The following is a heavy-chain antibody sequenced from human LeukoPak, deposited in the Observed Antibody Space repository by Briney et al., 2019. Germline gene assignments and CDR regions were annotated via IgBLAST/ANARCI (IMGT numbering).Heavy chain of an antibody. D-gene: IGHD3-9*01. J-gene: IGHJ5*02. CDR2: GNARGST. V-gene: IGHV4-61*02. CDR3: ARESTGTGRYHWYDL. CDR1: GDSFSSLSLY. Sequence: SETLSLTCSVSGDSFSSLSLYWSWIRQPAGKGLEWIGRGNARGSTDYSPSLRSRITISVDTSKKQVSLRLSSVTAAVTAVYYCARESTGTGRYHWYDLWGQGTLVTVSS.